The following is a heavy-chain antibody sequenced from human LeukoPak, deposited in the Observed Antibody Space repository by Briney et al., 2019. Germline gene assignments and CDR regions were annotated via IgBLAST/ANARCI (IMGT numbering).Heavy chain of an antibody. CDR2: ISSGRNYI. V-gene: IGHV3-21*04. J-gene: IGHJ6*02. D-gene: IGHD2-2*01. Sequence: GGSLRLSCAASGFTFSSYSMNWVRQPPGKGLEWVSSISSGRNYIYYADSVKGRFTISRDNAKNSLYLQMNSLRAEDTAVYYCARGSLVPAAPGSSYYYGMDVWGQGTTATVSS. CDR3: ARGSLVPAAPGSSYYYGMDV. CDR1: GFTFSSYS.